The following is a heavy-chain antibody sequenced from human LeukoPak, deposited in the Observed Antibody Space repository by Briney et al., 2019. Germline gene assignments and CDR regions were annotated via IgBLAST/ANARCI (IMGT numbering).Heavy chain of an antibody. Sequence: GGSLRLSCEASGFTFDDYGMSWVRQSTGKGLEWVSAITNWNGGSTGYADSVRGRFTISRDNAKNSLYLQMNSLRSEDTAIYYCAEGTTGWGQGTLVTVSS. CDR2: ITNWNGGST. CDR1: GFTFDDYG. V-gene: IGHV3-20*04. CDR3: AEGTTG. D-gene: IGHD1-1*01. J-gene: IGHJ1*01.